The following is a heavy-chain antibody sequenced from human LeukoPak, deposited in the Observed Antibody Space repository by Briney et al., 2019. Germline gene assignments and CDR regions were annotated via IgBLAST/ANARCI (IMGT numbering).Heavy chain of an antibody. CDR3: ARERASYYYGSGSYLDY. V-gene: IGHV3-21*01. Sequence: PGGSLRLSCAASGFTFSSYSMNWVGQGPGKGLEWVSSISSSSSYIYYADSVKGRFTFSRDNAKNSLYLQMNSLRAEDTAVYYCARERASYYYGSGSYLDYWGQGTLVTVSS. D-gene: IGHD3-10*01. CDR1: GFTFSSYS. CDR2: ISSSSSYI. J-gene: IGHJ4*02.